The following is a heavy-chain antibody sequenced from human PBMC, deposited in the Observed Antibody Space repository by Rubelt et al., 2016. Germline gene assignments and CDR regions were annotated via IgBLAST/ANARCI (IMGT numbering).Heavy chain of an antibody. CDR3: ARSFGLVSYYYGMDV. V-gene: IGHV2-70*11. D-gene: IGHD3-16*01. J-gene: IGHJ6*02. CDR2: LDWDNYE. Sequence: PGVALEWLARLDWDNYEYSSTYLKSRLTISKDTSTNQVVLTVTNVDPADTATYYCARSFGLVSYYYGMDVWGQGTTVTVSS.